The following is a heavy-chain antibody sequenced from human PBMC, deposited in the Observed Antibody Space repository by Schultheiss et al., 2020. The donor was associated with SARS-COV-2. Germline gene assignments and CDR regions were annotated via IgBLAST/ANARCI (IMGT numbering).Heavy chain of an antibody. CDR3: ARGEVRGVIYYYYYGMDV. J-gene: IGHJ6*02. D-gene: IGHD3-10*01. CDR2: ISYDGSNK. V-gene: IGHV3-30*03. Sequence: GGSLRLSCAASGFTFSSYGMHWVRQAPGKGLEWVAVISYDGSNKYYADSVKGRFTISRDNSKNTLYLQMNSLRAEDTAVYYCARGEVRGVIYYYYYGMDVWGQGTTVTVSS. CDR1: GFTFSSYG.